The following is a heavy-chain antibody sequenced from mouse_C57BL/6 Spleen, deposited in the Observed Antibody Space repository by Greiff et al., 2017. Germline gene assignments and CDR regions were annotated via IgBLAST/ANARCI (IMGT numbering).Heavy chain of an antibody. CDR3: AKDYGNYEAWFAY. Sequence: VKQSCKASGYTFTSYWMHWVKQRPGQGLEWIGEIDPSDSYTNYNQKFKGKSTLTVDKSSSTAYMQLSSLTSEDSAVYYCAKDYGNYEAWFAYWGQGTLVTVSA. D-gene: IGHD2-1*01. CDR1: GYTFTSYW. J-gene: IGHJ3*01. CDR2: IDPSDSYT. V-gene: IGHV1-69*01.